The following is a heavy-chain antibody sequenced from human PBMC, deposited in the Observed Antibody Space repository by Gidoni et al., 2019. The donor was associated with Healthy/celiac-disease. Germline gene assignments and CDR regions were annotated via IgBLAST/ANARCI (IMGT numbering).Heavy chain of an antibody. J-gene: IGHJ4*02. CDR2: IKQDGSEK. CDR3: ARDQWPYYFDY. D-gene: IGHD6-19*01. Sequence: EVQLVESGGGLVQPGGSLRLSCAASGVTFSSYGMSWVRQAPGKGLEWVANIKQDGSEKYYVDSVKCRFTISRDNAKNSLYLQMNSLRAEDTAVYYCARDQWPYYFDYWGQGTLVTVSS. CDR1: GVTFSSYG. V-gene: IGHV3-7*05.